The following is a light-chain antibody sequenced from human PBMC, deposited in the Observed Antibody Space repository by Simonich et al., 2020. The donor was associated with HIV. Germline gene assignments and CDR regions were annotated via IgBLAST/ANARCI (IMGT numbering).Light chain of an antibody. J-gene: IGKJ1*01. V-gene: IGKV4-1*01. Sequence: DIVMTQSPDSLPVSLGERATINCKSSQSLLSNNKNFLDWFQHKPGHPPKMLMYWAATREAGGPDRFSGSGSGTDFTLTISSLQAEDVAVYYCQQYYTTPPTFGQGTKVEIK. CDR2: WAA. CDR1: QSLLSNNKNF. CDR3: QQYYTTPPT.